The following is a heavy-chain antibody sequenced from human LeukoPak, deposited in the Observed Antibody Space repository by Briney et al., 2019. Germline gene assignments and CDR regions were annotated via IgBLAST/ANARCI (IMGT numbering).Heavy chain of an antibody. CDR2: ISGSGST. J-gene: IGHJ4*02. CDR1: GFTFTNYP. D-gene: IGHD3-10*01. CDR3: AKDSPYAYYGSGSYWDY. V-gene: IGHV3-23*01. Sequence: PGGSLRLSCAASGFTFTNYPVHWVRQAPGKGLEWVSAISGSGSTYYADSVKGRFTISRDNSKNTLYLQMNSLRAEDTAVYYCAKDSPYAYYGSGSYWDYWGQGTLVTVSS.